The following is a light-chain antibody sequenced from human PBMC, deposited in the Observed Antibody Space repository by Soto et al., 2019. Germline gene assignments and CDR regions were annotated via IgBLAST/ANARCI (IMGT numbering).Light chain of an antibody. V-gene: IGLV2-14*01. Sequence: QSALTQPASVSGSPGQSITISCTGTSSDVGGYNYVSWYQQHPGKAPKLMISEVSNRPSGVSNRFSGSKSGNTAYLTISGLQAEDEADYYCSSYTSSSPPYVFGTGTKLTFL. J-gene: IGLJ1*01. CDR1: SSDVGGYNY. CDR2: EVS. CDR3: SSYTSSSPPYV.